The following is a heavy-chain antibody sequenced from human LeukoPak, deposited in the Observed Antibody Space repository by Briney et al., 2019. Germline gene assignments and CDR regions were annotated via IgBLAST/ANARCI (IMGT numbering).Heavy chain of an antibody. Sequence: ASVKVSCKASGYTFTAYYIHWVRQAPGQGLEWMGWINPNSGGTNYAQRFQGRVTITRDTSITTAYMELSRLRSDDTAVYYCASPWGRWFGELIWYFDLWGRGTLVTVSS. D-gene: IGHD3-10*01. CDR1: GYTFTAYY. CDR2: INPNSGGT. V-gene: IGHV1-2*02. CDR3: ASPWGRWFGELIWYFDL. J-gene: IGHJ2*01.